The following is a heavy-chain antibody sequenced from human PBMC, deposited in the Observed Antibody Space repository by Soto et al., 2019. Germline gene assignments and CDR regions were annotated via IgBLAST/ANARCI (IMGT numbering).Heavy chain of an antibody. CDR3: ARAGDYGDPNWFDP. CDR1: GFTFSSYS. D-gene: IGHD4-17*01. J-gene: IGHJ5*02. CDR2: ISSSSNYI. Sequence: EVQLVESGGGLVQPGGSLRLSCAASGFTFSSYSMNWVRQAPGKGLEWVSSISSSSNYIYYTDSLKGRFTISRDNAKNSLYLQMNSLRAEDTALYYCARAGDYGDPNWFDPWGQGTLVTVSS. V-gene: IGHV3-21*01.